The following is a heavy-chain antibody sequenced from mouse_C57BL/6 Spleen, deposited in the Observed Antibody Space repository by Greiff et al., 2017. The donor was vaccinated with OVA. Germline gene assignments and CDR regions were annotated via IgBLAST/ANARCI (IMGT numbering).Heavy chain of an antibody. J-gene: IGHJ4*01. CDR3: ARSVDYAMDY. Sequence: QVQLQQPGAELVRPGTSVKLSCKASGYTFTSYWMHWVKQRPGQGLEWIGVIDPSDSYTNYNQKFKGKATLTVDTSSSTAYMQLSSLTSEDSAVYYCARSVDYAMDYWGQGISVTVSS. CDR2: IDPSDSYT. CDR1: GYTFTSYW. V-gene: IGHV1-59*01.